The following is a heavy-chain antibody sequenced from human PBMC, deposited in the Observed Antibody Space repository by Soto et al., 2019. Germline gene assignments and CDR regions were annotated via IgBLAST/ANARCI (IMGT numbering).Heavy chain of an antibody. J-gene: IGHJ5*02. Sequence: GGSLRLSCAASGFTFSSYGMHWVRQAPGKGLEWVAVIWYDGSNKYYADSVKGRFTISRDNSKNTLYLQMNSLRAEDTAVYYCARDSTYLGSYEDVGWFDPWGQGTLVTVSS. CDR1: GFTFSSYG. D-gene: IGHD1-26*01. V-gene: IGHV3-33*01. CDR3: ARDSTYLGSYEDVGWFDP. CDR2: IWYDGSNK.